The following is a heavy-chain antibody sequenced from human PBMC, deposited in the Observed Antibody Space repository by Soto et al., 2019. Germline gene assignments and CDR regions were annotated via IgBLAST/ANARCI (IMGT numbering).Heavy chain of an antibody. Sequence: PGGSLRLSCAASGFTVSSNYMSWVRQAPGKGPEWVSVIYSGGSTYYADSVKGRFTISRDNSKNTLYLQMNSLRAEDTAVYYCARALATYSSGWYFYYYYGMDVWGQGTTVTVSS. J-gene: IGHJ6*02. D-gene: IGHD6-19*01. CDR1: GFTVSSNY. CDR3: ARALATYSSGWYFYYYYGMDV. V-gene: IGHV3-66*01. CDR2: IYSGGST.